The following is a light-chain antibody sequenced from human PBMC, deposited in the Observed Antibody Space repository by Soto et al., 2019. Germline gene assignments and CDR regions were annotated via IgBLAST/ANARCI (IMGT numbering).Light chain of an antibody. CDR3: NSYTGSSTRFV. V-gene: IGLV2-14*01. J-gene: IGLJ1*01. CDR1: SSDVSAYNY. Sequence: QSVLTQPASVSGSPGQSVTISCTGTSSDVSAYNYVSWYQQHPGKAPKLMIYEVSNRPSGVSNRFSGSKSGNTASLTISGLQAEDEADYYCNSYTGSSTRFVFGTGTKLTVL. CDR2: EVS.